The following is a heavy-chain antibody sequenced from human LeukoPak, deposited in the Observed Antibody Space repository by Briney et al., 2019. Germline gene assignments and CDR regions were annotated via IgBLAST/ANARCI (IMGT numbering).Heavy chain of an antibody. CDR1: GYTLSVLP. CDR2: YEPEDGET. J-gene: IGHJ3*02. V-gene: IGHV1-24*01. Sequence: SVKVSCKSSGYTLSVLPIHWVRQAPGKGLECMGGYEPEDGETFYTQEFQGRVTTTEDISTDTAYMELSSPTSDDTAMYYCATRTVPTAIHSAFDIWGQGTMVTVSS. D-gene: IGHD2-2*02. CDR3: ATRTVPTAIHSAFDI.